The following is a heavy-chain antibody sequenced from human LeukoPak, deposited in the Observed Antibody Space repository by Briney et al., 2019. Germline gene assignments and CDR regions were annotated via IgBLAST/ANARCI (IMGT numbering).Heavy chain of an antibody. CDR3: ARAAQWTTVFWFDP. CDR1: GGSISSSSYY. D-gene: IGHD6-19*01. V-gene: IGHV4-39*07. J-gene: IGHJ5*02. CDR2: IYYSGST. Sequence: PSETLSLTCTVSGGSISSSSYYWGWIRQPPGKGLEWIGNIYYSGSTYYNPSLKSRVTISVDTSKNQFSLKLTSVTAADTAVYYCARAAQWTTVFWFDPWGQGTLVTVSS.